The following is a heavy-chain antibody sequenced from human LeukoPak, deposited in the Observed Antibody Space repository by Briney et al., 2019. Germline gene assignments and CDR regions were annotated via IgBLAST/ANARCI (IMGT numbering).Heavy chain of an antibody. CDR2: IYTSGIT. V-gene: IGHV4-4*07. Sequence: PSETLSLTCTVSGVSISSFYCSCIREPAGQGLEWVGRIYTSGITGYHPSLKSRVTMSVDPSKNQFSLKLSSLAAADTAVYYCARVDLRAAYFDYWGQGTLVTVSS. CDR3: ARVDLRAAYFDY. D-gene: IGHD2-15*01. J-gene: IGHJ4*02. CDR1: GVSISSFY.